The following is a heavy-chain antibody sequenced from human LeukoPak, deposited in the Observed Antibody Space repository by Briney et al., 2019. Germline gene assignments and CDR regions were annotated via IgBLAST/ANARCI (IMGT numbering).Heavy chain of an antibody. CDR2: IRYDGSNK. CDR1: GFTFSRDG. CDR3: ARPARLYCSGGSCYAGYYGMDV. J-gene: IGHJ6*02. D-gene: IGHD2-15*01. Sequence: AGGSLRLSCAASGFTFSRDGMHWVRQAPGKGLEWVAFIRYDGSNKYYADSVKGRFTISRDNSKNTLYLQMNSLRAEDTAVYYCARPARLYCSGGSCYAGYYGMDVWGQGTTVTVSS. V-gene: IGHV3-30*02.